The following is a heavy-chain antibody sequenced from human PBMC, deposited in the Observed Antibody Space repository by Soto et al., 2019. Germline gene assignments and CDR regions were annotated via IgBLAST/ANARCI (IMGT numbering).Heavy chain of an antibody. CDR1: GSTFSSYA. D-gene: IGHD6-6*01. Sequence: VGSLRLSCAASGSTFSSYAMHWVRQAPGKGLEWVAVISYDGSNKYYADSVKGRFTISRDNSKNSLYLQMNRLRAEDTAVYYCAREKEDEGSSSLRVYYGMDVWGQGTTVTVSS. V-gene: IGHV3-30-3*01. CDR3: AREKEDEGSSSLRVYYGMDV. CDR2: ISYDGSNK. J-gene: IGHJ6*02.